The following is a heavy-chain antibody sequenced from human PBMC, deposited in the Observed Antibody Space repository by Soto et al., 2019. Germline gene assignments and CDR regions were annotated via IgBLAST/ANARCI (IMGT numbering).Heavy chain of an antibody. V-gene: IGHV4-59*01. CDR2: IYYSGST. J-gene: IGHJ5*02. Sequence: PSETLSLTCTVSGGSISSYYWSWIRQPPGKGLERIGYIYYSGSTNYNPSLKSRVTISVDTSKNQFSLKLSSVTAADTAVYYCARGGSTTIFGVVILNWFDPWGQGTLVTVSS. CDR1: GGSISSYY. CDR3: ARGGSTTIFGVVILNWFDP. D-gene: IGHD3-3*01.